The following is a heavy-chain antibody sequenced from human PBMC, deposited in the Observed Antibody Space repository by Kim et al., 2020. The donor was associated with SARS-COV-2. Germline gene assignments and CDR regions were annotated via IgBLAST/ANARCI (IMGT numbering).Heavy chain of an antibody. D-gene: IGHD3-22*01. J-gene: IGHJ4*02. V-gene: IGHV3-30*18. Sequence: GGSLRLSCAASGFTFSSYGMHWVRQAPGNGLEWVAVISYDGSNKYYADSVKGRFTISRDNSKNTLYLQMNSLRAEDTAVYYCAKATTYYYDSSGYYQFDYWGQGTLVTVSS. CDR3: AKATTYYYDSSGYYQFDY. CDR2: ISYDGSNK. CDR1: GFTFSSYG.